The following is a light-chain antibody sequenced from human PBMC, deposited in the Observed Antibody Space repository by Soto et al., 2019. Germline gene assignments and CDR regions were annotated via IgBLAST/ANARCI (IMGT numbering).Light chain of an antibody. Sequence: EMLWTDCRFTLSLAPGERATLSCVPSQTVSSRFLAWYQQKPGQAPRLLIYGALSRATGIPDRFSGSGSGTDFTLTISRLEPEDFALYYCQQYATSPLTFGGGTKVDIK. J-gene: IGKJ4*01. CDR2: GAL. V-gene: IGKV3-20*01. CDR1: QTVSSRF. CDR3: QQYATSPLT.